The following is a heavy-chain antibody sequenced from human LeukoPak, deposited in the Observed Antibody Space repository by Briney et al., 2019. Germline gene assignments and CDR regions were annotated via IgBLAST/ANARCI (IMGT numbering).Heavy chain of an antibody. CDR2: VSAYNGNT. J-gene: IGHJ4*02. Sequence: ASVTVSCKASGYTFTSYGFSLVRQAPGQGIEWMGWVSAYNGNTNYAQKLQGRVTMTTYTSTSTAYMELRSLRSDDTAVYYCARGDIVATRGFYYFDYWGQGTLVTVSS. D-gene: IGHD5-12*01. V-gene: IGHV1-18*01. CDR1: GYTFTSYG. CDR3: ARGDIVATRGFYYFDY.